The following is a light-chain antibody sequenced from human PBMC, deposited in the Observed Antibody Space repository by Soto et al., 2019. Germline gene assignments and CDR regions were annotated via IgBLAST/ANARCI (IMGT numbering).Light chain of an antibody. Sequence: QSVLTQPPSVSGSPGQSVTISCTGTSSDVGSYNRVSWYQQPPDTAPKLMIYDVSNRPSGVPDRFSGSKSGNTASLTISGLQAEDEADYYCSLYTSSNTWVFGGGTKLTVL. CDR1: SSDVGSYNR. V-gene: IGLV2-18*01. CDR2: DVS. CDR3: SLYTSSNTWV. J-gene: IGLJ3*02.